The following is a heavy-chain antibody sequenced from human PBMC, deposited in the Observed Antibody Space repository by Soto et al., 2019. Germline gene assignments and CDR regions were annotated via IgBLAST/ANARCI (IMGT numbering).Heavy chain of an antibody. CDR2: ISGSGGST. Sequence: GGSLRLSCAASGFTFSSYAMSWVRQAPGKGLEWVSAISGSGGSTYYADSVKGRFTISRDNSKNTLYLQMNSLRAEDTAVYYCAKDRHYFDWLLPPILDYWGQGTLVTVSS. D-gene: IGHD3-9*01. CDR3: AKDRHYFDWLLPPILDY. J-gene: IGHJ4*02. CDR1: GFTFSSYA. V-gene: IGHV3-23*01.